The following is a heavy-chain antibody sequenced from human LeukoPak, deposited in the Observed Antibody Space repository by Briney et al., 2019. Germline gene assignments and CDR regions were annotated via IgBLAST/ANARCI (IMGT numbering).Heavy chain of an antibody. CDR1: GYTFTSYG. Sequence: ASVKVSCKASGYTFTSYGISWVRQAPGQGLEWMGWISAYNGNTNYAQKLQGRVTMTTDTSTSTAYMELRSLRSDDTAVYYCARGPSITIFGVVIPSGWFDPWGQGTLVTVSS. CDR3: ARGPSITIFGVVIPSGWFDP. CDR2: ISAYNGNT. D-gene: IGHD3-3*01. V-gene: IGHV1-18*01. J-gene: IGHJ5*02.